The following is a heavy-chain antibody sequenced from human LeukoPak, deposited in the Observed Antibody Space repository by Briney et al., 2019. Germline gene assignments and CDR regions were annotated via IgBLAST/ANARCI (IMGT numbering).Heavy chain of an antibody. J-gene: IGHJ6*02. CDR2: INPGDSDT. CDR3: ARQGDAVVTDV. V-gene: IGHV5-51*01. CDR1: GYSINNYW. D-gene: IGHD4-23*01. Sequence: GESLKISCKGSGYSINNYWIGWVRQMPGKGLEWMAFINPGDSDTRYSPSFQGHVTISVDKSINTAYLQWGSLKASDTAMYYCARQGDAVVTDVWGQGTTVIVSS.